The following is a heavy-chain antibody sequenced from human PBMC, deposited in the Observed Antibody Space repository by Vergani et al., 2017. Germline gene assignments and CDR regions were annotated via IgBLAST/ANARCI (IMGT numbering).Heavy chain of an antibody. CDR3: VKDTGIQLWQHFEY. J-gene: IGHJ4*02. CDR1: GFVFDEYA. D-gene: IGHD3-16*01. V-gene: IGHV3-9*01. Sequence: EVQLVTSGGGLVQPGGSLRLSCAASGFVFDEYALHWVRQSPGKGLEWVSGISWNRGKIAYADSVKGRFTISRDTAKKSLYMQMNNLRPEDTAFYYCVKDTGIQLWQHFEYWGQGILVTVSS. CDR2: ISWNRGKI.